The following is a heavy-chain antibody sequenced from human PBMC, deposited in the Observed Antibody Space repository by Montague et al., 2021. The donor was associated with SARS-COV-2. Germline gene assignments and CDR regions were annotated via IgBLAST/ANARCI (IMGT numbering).Heavy chain of an antibody. CDR1: GGSISTYY. V-gene: IGHV4-59*04. CDR3: ARGLYNWNYEHWFDT. Sequence: SETRSLTCTVSGGSISTYYWSWIRQPPGKGLGWIGTIYYSGSTYYNPSPRSRVTIDVDASTNQFSLKLHSVTAADTAVYFCARGLYNWNYEHWFDTWGQGTLVTVSS. D-gene: IGHD1-7*01. CDR2: IYYSGST. J-gene: IGHJ5*02.